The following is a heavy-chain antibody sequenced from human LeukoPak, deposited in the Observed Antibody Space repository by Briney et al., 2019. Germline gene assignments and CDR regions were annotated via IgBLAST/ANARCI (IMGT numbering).Heavy chain of an antibody. V-gene: IGHV3-30-3*01. CDR3: AESAAGFDY. CDR2: ISYDGSNK. Sequence: GGSLRLSCAASGFTFSSYAMHWVRQAPGKGLEWVAVISYDGSNKYYADSVKGRFTISRDNSKNTLYLQMNSLRAEDTAVYYCAESAAGFDYWGQETLVTVSS. J-gene: IGHJ4*02. CDR1: GFTFSSYA. D-gene: IGHD6-25*01.